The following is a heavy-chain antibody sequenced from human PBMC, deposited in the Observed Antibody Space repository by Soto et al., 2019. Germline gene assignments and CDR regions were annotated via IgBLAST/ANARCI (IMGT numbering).Heavy chain of an antibody. CDR2: INDRGSI. CDR3: ARESHDILTGPPWVWYFDL. J-gene: IGHJ2*01. V-gene: IGHV4-34*01. D-gene: IGHD3-9*01. Sequence: QVQLQQWGAGPLRPLETLSLTCGVSGGSFSGYYWAWIRQSPGKGLEWIGEINDRGSINYNPSLKSRVSISFHTAKNHYSLSLGSVPAADTSVYYCARESHDILTGPPWVWYFDLWGRGTLVTVSS. CDR1: GGSFSGYY.